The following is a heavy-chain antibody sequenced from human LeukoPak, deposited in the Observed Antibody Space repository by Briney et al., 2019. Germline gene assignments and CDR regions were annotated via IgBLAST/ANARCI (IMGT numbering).Heavy chain of an antibody. CDR2: IIPIFGTA. V-gene: IGHV1-69*13. Sequence: ASVKVSCKASGGTFSSYAISWVRQAPGQGLEWMGGIIPIFGTANYAQKFQGRVTITADESTSTAYMELSSLRSEDTAVYYCARDSWPYYYGSGSYYFDYWGQGTLVTVSS. CDR1: GGTFSSYA. J-gene: IGHJ4*02. D-gene: IGHD3-10*01. CDR3: ARDSWPYYYGSGSYYFDY.